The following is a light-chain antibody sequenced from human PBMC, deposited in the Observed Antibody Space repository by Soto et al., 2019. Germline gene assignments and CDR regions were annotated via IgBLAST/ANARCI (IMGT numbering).Light chain of an antibody. CDR2: DVT. J-gene: IGLJ7*01. CDR3: SSSTSSGSLVV. V-gene: IGLV2-14*01. CDR1: SSEGGYDY. Sequence: QSALTQPASVSGSPGQSITISCTGSSSEGGYDYVSWYQQHPGKAPKLMIYDVTDRPSGVSNRFSGSKSGNTASLTISGLQAEDEADYYCSSSTSSGSLVVFGGGTQLTVL.